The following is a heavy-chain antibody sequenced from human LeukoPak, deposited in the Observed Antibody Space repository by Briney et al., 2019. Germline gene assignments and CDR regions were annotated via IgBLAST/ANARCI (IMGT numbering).Heavy chain of an antibody. Sequence: SETLSLTCTVSGGSISSGSYYWSWIRQPAGKGLEWIGRIYTSGSTNYNPSLKSRVTISVDTSKNQFSLKLSSVTAADTAVYYCASLTKGDYDFWSGPHSWDVWGKGTTVTVSS. CDR2: IYTSGST. CDR1: GGSISSGSYY. V-gene: IGHV4-61*02. CDR3: ASLTKGDYDFWSGPHSWDV. J-gene: IGHJ6*04. D-gene: IGHD3-3*01.